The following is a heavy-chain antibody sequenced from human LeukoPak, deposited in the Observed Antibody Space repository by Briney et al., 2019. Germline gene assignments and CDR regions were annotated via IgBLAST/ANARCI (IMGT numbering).Heavy chain of an antibody. V-gene: IGHV3-11*01. J-gene: IGHJ4*02. D-gene: IGHD7-27*01. CDR3: VRKLGDYYFDH. Sequence: PGGSLRLSCAASGFTFSDYYMSWVRQAPGKGLEWLSYITDSGNMRYYADSVKGRFTISRDNANDSLYLQMNSLRAEDTAVYYCVRKLGDYYFDHWGQGTLVTASS. CDR1: GFTFSDYY. CDR2: ITDSGNMR.